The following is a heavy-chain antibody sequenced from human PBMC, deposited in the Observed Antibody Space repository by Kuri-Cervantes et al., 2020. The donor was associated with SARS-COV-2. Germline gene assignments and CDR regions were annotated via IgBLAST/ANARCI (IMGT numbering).Heavy chain of an antibody. Sequence: ASVKVSCKASGYTFTSYGISWVRQAPGQGLEWMGWISAYNGNTNYAQKFQGRVTITADKSTSTAYMELSSLRSEDTAVYYCARGGGTYYDFWSGYHGRGMDVWGQGTTVTVSS. J-gene: IGHJ6*02. D-gene: IGHD3-3*01. V-gene: IGHV1-18*04. CDR2: ISAYNGNT. CDR1: GYTFTSYG. CDR3: ARGGGTYYDFWSGYHGRGMDV.